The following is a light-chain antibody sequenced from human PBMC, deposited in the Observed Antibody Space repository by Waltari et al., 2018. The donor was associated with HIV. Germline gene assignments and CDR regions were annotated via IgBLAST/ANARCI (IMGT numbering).Light chain of an antibody. CDR3: YSAADNNLV. CDR2: KDS. Sequence: SYELTQPSSVSVSPGQTARITCSGDVLAKKYARWFQQKQGQAPVLVIYKDSERPSGIPEPFSGSSSGTTVTLTISGAQVEDEADYYCYSAADNNLVFGGGTKLTVL. CDR1: VLAKKY. J-gene: IGLJ3*02. V-gene: IGLV3-27*01.